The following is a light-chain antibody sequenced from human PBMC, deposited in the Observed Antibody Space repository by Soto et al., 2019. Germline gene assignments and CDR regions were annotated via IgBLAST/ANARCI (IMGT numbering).Light chain of an antibody. J-gene: IGKJ1*01. CDR1: QSVSGY. Sequence: EIVLTQSPATLSLSPGERATLSCRASQSVSGYLAWYPQKPGQAPRLLIYDASKRATGIPARFSGSGFGTDFTLTISSLEPEDFAVYYCQQRSKWRTFGQGTKVESK. V-gene: IGKV3-11*01. CDR3: QQRSKWRT. CDR2: DAS.